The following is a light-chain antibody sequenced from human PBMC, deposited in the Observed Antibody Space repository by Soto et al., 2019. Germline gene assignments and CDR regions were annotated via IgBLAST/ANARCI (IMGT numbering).Light chain of an antibody. CDR1: QSVSNTY. CDR2: GAS. Sequence: EIVLTQSPGTLSLSPGERATLSCRASQSVSNTYLAWYQQKPGQAPRLLISGASSRATCIPDRFSGSGAVTDFSLTISSLEPADSAGYCCLQHGTSPEPNFGGGTRVEIK. CDR3: LQHGTSPEPN. J-gene: IGKJ4*01. V-gene: IGKV3-20*01.